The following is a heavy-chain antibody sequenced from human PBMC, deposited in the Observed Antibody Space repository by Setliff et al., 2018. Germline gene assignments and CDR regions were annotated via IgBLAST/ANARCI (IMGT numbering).Heavy chain of an antibody. J-gene: IGHJ4*02. V-gene: IGHV4-59*11. CDR2: IYYSGST. Sequence: SETLSLTCTVSGGSISSHYWSWIRQPPGKGLEWIGSIYYSGSTNYNPSLKSRVTISVDTSKNQFSLKLSSVTAADTAVYYCASKNGSGSYYLFDYWGQGALVTVSS. D-gene: IGHD3-10*01. CDR3: ASKNGSGSYYLFDY. CDR1: GGSISSHY.